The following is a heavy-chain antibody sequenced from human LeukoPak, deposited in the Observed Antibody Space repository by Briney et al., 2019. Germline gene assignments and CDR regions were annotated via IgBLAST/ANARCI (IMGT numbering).Heavy chain of an antibody. D-gene: IGHD5-18*01. CDR1: GGTFSSYA. V-gene: IGHV1-2*02. CDR3: ARDRYSYPYFDY. CDR2: INPNSGGT. Sequence: VASVKVSCKASGGTFSSYAISWVRQAPGQGLEWMGWINPNSGGTNYAQKFQGRVTMTRDTSISTAYMELSRLRSDDTAVYYCARDRYSYPYFDYWGQGTLVTVSS. J-gene: IGHJ4*02.